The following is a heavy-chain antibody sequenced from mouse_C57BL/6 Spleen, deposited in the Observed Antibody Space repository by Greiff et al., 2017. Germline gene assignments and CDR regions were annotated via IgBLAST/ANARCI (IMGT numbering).Heavy chain of an antibody. J-gene: IGHJ3*01. V-gene: IGHV14-1*01. D-gene: IGHD2-5*01. CDR2: IDPEDGDT. CDR3: TTHSKGAWFAY. CDR1: GFNIKDYY. Sequence: VQLKQSGAELVRPGASVKLSCTASGFNIKDYYMHWVKQRPEQGLEWIGRIDPEDGDTEYAPKFQGKATMTADTSSNTAYLQLSSLTSEDTAVYYCTTHSKGAWFAYWGQGTLVTVSA.